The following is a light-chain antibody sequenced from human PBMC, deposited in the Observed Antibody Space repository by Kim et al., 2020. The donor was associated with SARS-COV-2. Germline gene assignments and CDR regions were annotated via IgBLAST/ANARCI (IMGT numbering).Light chain of an antibody. CDR2: GAS. Sequence: EIVLTQSPGTLSLSPGERATLSCRASQSVSGSNLAWYQQKPGQAPRLLIKGASSRATGIPDRFSGSGSGTDFTLTISRLEPGDIAVYYCHQYGASPWTFGQGTKVDI. CDR3: HQYGASPWT. V-gene: IGKV3-20*01. CDR1: QSVSGSN. J-gene: IGKJ1*01.